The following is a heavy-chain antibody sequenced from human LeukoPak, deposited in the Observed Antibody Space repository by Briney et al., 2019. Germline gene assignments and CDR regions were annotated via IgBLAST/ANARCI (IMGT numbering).Heavy chain of an antibody. D-gene: IGHD3-10*01. CDR3: ARLVGGGSGTI. V-gene: IGHV3-20*04. CDR1: GFTFGDYG. CDR2: INWNDGST. Sequence: GGSLRLSCAASGFTFGDYGMSWVRQAPGKGLEWVSGINWNDGSTGYADSVKGRFTISRDNAKNSLYLQMNSLRAEDTALYYCARLVGGGSGTIGGQGTLVTVSS. J-gene: IGHJ4*02.